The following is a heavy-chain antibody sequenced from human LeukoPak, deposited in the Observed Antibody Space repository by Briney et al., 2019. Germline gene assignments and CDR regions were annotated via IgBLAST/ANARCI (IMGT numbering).Heavy chain of an antibody. CDR2: ISGSGGST. CDR1: GFTFSSYA. D-gene: IGHD2-2*02. V-gene: IGHV3-23*01. Sequence: GGSLRLSCAASGFTFSSYAMSWVRQAPGKGLEWVSAISGSGGSTYYADSVKGRFTISRDNSKNTLYLQMNSLRAEDTAVYYCAKEVGCSSTSCYIGYYYYMDVWGKGTTVTVSS. J-gene: IGHJ6*03. CDR3: AKEVGCSSTSCYIGYYYYMDV.